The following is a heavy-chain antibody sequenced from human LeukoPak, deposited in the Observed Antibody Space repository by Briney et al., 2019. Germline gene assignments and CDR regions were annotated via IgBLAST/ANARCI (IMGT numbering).Heavy chain of an antibody. CDR2: IIPIFGTA. CDR3: ARDLRDGYNRKGYYYYMDV. J-gene: IGHJ6*03. CDR1: GGTFSSYA. Sequence: GASVKVSCQASGGTFSSYAISWVRQAPGQGLEWVGGIIPIFGTANYAQKFQGRVTITTDESTSTAYMELSSLRSEDTAVYYCARDLRDGYNRKGYYYYMDVWGKGTTVTVSS. V-gene: IGHV1-69*05. D-gene: IGHD5-24*01.